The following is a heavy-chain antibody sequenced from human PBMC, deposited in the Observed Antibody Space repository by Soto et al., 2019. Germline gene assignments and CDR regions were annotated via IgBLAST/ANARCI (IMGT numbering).Heavy chain of an antibody. CDR2: INPSGGST. V-gene: IGHV1-46*03. CDR3: ATLFWSGQYYFDY. D-gene: IGHD3-3*01. Sequence: ASVKVSCRASGYTFTSYYMHWVRQAPGQGLEWMGIINPSGGSTSYAQKFQGRVTMTRDTSTSTVYMELSSLRSEDTAVYYCATLFWSGQYYFDYWGQGTLVTV. J-gene: IGHJ4*02. CDR1: GYTFTSYY.